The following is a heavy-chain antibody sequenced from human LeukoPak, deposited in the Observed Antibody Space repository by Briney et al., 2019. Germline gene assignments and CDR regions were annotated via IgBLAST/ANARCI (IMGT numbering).Heavy chain of an antibody. J-gene: IGHJ3*02. Sequence: ASVKVSCKASGGTFISYAISWVRQAPGQGLEWMGGIIPIFGTANYAQKFQGRVTITADESTSTAYMELSSLRSEDTAVYYCARRKDTAMVYAFDIWGQGTMVTVSS. CDR1: GGTFISYA. D-gene: IGHD5-18*01. CDR3: ARRKDTAMVYAFDI. CDR2: IIPIFGTA. V-gene: IGHV1-69*13.